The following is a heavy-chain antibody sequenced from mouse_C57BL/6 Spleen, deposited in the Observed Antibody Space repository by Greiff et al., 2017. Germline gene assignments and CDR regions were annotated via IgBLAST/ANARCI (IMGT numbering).Heavy chain of an antibody. D-gene: IGHD1-1*01. Sequence: VQLQQSGAELVKPGASVKMSCKASGYTFTSYWITWVKQRPGQGLEWIGDIYPGSGSTNYNEKFKSKATLTVDTSSSTAYMQLSSLTSEYSAVYYCARVAIYYGSSWRYFDYWGQGTTLTVSS. CDR3: ARVAIYYGSSWRYFDY. J-gene: IGHJ2*01. CDR1: GYTFTSYW. V-gene: IGHV1-55*01. CDR2: IYPGSGST.